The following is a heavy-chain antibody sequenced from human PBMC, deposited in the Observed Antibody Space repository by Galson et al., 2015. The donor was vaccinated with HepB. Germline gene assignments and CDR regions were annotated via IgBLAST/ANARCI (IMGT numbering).Heavy chain of an antibody. CDR1: GFTFSSYW. V-gene: IGHV3-33*08. D-gene: IGHD2-2*01. CDR3: GRDYVGSCSSTSCPIEY. CDR2: IWNDGSNK. J-gene: IGHJ4*02. Sequence: SLRLSCAASGFTFSSYWMSWVRQAPGKGLEWVAVIWNDGSNKYYADSVKGRFTVSRDSSENTLYLQMDSLRAEDTAVYYCGRDYVGSCSSTSCPIEYWGQGTLVTVSS.